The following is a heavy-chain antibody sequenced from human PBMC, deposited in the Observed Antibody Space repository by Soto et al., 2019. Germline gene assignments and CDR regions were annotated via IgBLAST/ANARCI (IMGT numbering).Heavy chain of an antibody. J-gene: IGHJ5*02. D-gene: IGHD2-21*01. CDR3: ARADSVLIARGSDL. Sequence: SETLSLTCDVSGGSIKTDNWWTWVRHSSGKGLEWIGEIYHSGSALYNPSLNNRLTISIDKSKKQFSLTLTSVTAADTALYFFARADSVLIARGSDLWGQGIQVTVSS. CDR2: IYHSGSA. V-gene: IGHV4-4*02. CDR1: GGSIKTDNW.